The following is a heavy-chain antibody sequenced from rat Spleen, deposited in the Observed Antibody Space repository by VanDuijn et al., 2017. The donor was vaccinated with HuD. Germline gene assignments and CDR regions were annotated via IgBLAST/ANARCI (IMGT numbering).Heavy chain of an antibody. V-gene: IGHV5-17*01. CDR1: GFTFSDYA. Sequence: EVQLVESGGGLVQPGGSLKLSCAASGFTFSDYAMAWVRQAPKKGLEWVATIIYDGSSTYYRDSVKGRFTISRDNAKSTLYLQMDSLRSEDTAIYYCARGGQIYNNDVWFAHWGQGTLVTVSS. D-gene: IGHD1-12*01. CDR3: ARGGQIYNNDVWFAH. J-gene: IGHJ3*01. CDR2: IIYDGSST.